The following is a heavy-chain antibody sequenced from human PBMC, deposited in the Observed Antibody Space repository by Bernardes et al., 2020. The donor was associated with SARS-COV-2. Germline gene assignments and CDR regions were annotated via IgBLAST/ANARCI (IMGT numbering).Heavy chain of an antibody. CDR3: ARGRGVRGKRWFDP. CDR2: INHSGST. J-gene: IGHJ5*02. V-gene: IGHV4-34*01. D-gene: IGHD3-10*01. CDR1: GGSFSGHY. Sequence: SETLSLTCAVYGGSFSGHYWSWIRQPPGKGLEWIGEINHSGSTNYNPSLKSRVTISVDTSKNQFSLKLSSVTAADTAVYYCARGRGVRGKRWFDPWGQGTLVTVSS.